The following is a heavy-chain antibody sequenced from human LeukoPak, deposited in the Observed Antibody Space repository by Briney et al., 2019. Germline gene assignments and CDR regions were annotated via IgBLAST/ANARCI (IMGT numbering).Heavy chain of an antibody. D-gene: IGHD3-10*01. Sequence: GSSVKVSCKASGGTFSSYAISWVRQAPGQGLEWMGGIIPIFGTANYAQKFQGRVTITADESTSTAYMELSSLRSEDTAVYYCATLEFYYYYMDVWGKGTTVTISS. CDR1: GGTFSSYA. V-gene: IGHV1-69*01. CDR3: ATLEFYYYYMDV. CDR2: IIPIFGTA. J-gene: IGHJ6*03.